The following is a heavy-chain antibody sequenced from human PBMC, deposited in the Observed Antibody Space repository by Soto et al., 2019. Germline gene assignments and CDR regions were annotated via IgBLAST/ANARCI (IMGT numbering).Heavy chain of an antibody. V-gene: IGHV1-18*01. Sequence: QVQLVQSGAEVKKPGASVKVSCKASGYTFTSYGISWVRQAPGQGLEWMGWLSAYNGNTNYAQKLQGRVTLTTDTPTSTAYMELRSLRADDTAVYYCARAYDGDDYIWGIPGGASNYFDYWGQGTLVTVSS. CDR1: GYTFTSYG. CDR2: LSAYNGNT. J-gene: IGHJ4*02. CDR3: ARAYDGDDYIWGIPGGASNYFDY. D-gene: IGHD3-16*01.